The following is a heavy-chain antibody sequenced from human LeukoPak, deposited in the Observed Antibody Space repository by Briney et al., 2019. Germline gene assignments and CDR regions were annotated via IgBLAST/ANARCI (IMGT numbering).Heavy chain of an antibody. CDR3: AKVLQLRVLEWLLDI. CDR2: ISYDGSNK. CDR1: GFTFSSYG. Sequence: VGTLRLSCAASGFTFSSYGMHWVRQAPGKGLEWVAVISYDGSNKYYADSVKGRFTISRDNSKNTLYLQMNSLRAEDTAVYYCAKVLQLRVLEWLLDISGPGAIVTVSS. V-gene: IGHV3-30*18. J-gene: IGHJ3*02. D-gene: IGHD3-3*01.